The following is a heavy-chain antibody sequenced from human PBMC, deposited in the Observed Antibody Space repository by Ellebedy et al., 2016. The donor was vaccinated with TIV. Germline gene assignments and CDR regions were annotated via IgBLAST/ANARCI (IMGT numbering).Heavy chain of an antibody. CDR1: GFTVSNNY. CDR2: INSGGNT. Sequence: GESLKISCAASGFTVSNNYMSWVRQAPGKGLEWVSLINSGGNTFYADSVKGRFTISIDKSNNSLYLQMNSLRGEDTAVYYCARDDAYDVWGQGTMVTVSS. J-gene: IGHJ3*01. V-gene: IGHV3-53*01. CDR3: ARDDAYDV.